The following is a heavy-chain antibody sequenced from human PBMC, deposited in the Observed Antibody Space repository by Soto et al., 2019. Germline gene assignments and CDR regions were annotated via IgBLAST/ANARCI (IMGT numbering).Heavy chain of an antibody. D-gene: IGHD3-10*01. CDR3: ARGYYGSGSYKVAWFDP. V-gene: IGHV1-69*02. CDR2: IIPILGIA. Sequence: ASVKVSCKASGGTFSSYTISWVRQAPGQGLEWMGRIIPILGIANYAQKFQGRVTITADKSTSTAYMELSSLRSEDTAVYYCARGYYGSGSYKVAWFDPWGQGTLVTVSS. CDR1: GGTFSSYT. J-gene: IGHJ5*02.